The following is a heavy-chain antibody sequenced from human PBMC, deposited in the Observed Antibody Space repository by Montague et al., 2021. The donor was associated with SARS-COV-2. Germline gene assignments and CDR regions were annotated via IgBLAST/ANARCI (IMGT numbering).Heavy chain of an antibody. CDR2: IYYSGST. CDR1: GGSISSGGYY. Sequence: TLSLTCTVSGGSISSGGYYWSWIRQHPGKGLEWIGYIYYSGSTYYNPSLKSRVTISVDTSKNQFSLKLSSVTAADTAVCYCARDSGITIFGVVIMQAFDIWGQGTMVTVSS. CDR3: ARDSGITIFGVVIMQAFDI. D-gene: IGHD3-3*01. J-gene: IGHJ3*02. V-gene: IGHV4-31*03.